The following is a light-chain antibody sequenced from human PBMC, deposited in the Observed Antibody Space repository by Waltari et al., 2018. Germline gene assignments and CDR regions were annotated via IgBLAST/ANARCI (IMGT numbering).Light chain of an antibody. J-gene: IGKJ1*01. V-gene: IGKV1-39*01. CDR2: GAS. CDR1: RSISSY. CDR3: QQSFSPPWT. Sequence: DIQMTQSPSSLSASVGDEVTITCRASRSISSYLNWYQQKPGQSPKVLIYGASNLQSGVPSRFSGSGFGTDFTLTISSLQPEDFATFYCQQSFSPPWTFGQGTKVEIK.